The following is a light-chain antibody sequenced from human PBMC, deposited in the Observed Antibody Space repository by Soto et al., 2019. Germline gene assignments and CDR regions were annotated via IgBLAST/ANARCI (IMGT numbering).Light chain of an antibody. CDR2: EIT. CDR3: TSYTSETSLV. Sequence: QSALTQPPSVSGSPGQSVTISCTGTSSDVGSYNRVYWYQQPPGTAPKLMIYEITNRPSGVPDRFSGTKSGTTASLTISGLQAEEDADYYCTSYTSETSLVFGGGTQLTVL. CDR1: SSDVGSYNR. V-gene: IGLV2-18*02. J-gene: IGLJ2*01.